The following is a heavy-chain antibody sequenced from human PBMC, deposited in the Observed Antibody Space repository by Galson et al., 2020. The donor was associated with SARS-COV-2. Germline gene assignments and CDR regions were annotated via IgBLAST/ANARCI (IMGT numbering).Heavy chain of an antibody. CDR2: ISGGHTT. CDR1: GFTFSRFA. CDR3: ARAAYCGGDCASTFDDSSPPFV. V-gene: IGHV3-23*01. J-gene: IGHJ4*02. D-gene: IGHD2-21*01. Sequence: GGSLRLSCAASGFTFSRFAMSWVRQAPAKGLELVSAISGGHTTYYADSVKGRFTISRDNVRNTVSMEMNNLRVEDTAVYYCARAAYCGGDCASTFDDSSPPFVWGQGSLVTVSS.